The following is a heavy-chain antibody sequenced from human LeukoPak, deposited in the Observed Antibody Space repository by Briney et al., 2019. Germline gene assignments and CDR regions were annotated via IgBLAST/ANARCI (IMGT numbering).Heavy chain of an antibody. CDR3: AREGDSGYCSGGSCYGWRNLDY. CDR2: IYTSGST. V-gene: IGHV4-61*02. D-gene: IGHD2-15*01. Sequence: SETLSLTCTVSGASISIGSFYWTWIRQPAGKGLEWIGRIYTSGSTDYSPSHKSRVTISVDTSKNQFSLKLSSVTAADTAVYYCAREGDSGYCSGGSCYGWRNLDYWGQGTLVTVSS. J-gene: IGHJ4*02. CDR1: GASISIGSFY.